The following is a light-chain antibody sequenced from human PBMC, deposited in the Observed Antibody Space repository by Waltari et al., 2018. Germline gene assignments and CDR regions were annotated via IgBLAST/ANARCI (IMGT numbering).Light chain of an antibody. CDR3: AGWDDSLTGVV. CDR2: LDD. J-gene: IGLJ2*01. Sequence: QSVLTQPPSLSGTPGQRVTISCSGSTPNLGTTYVFWYQQFPGRAPKLLIYLDDHRPSGVPDRFSASKSGSSASLTISGLRPEDEATYHCAGWDDSLTGVVFGGGTKLTV. V-gene: IGLV1-47*01. CDR1: TPNLGTTY.